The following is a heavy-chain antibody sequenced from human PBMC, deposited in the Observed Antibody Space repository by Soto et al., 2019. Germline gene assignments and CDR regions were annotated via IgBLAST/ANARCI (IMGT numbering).Heavy chain of an antibody. CDR1: GFTFSSYA. CDR3: SKDRGELLWFGELFYYFDY. Sequence: GGSLRLSCAASGFTFSSYAMSWVRQAPGKGLEWVSAISGSGGSTYYADSVKGRFTISRDNSKNTLYLQMNSLRAEDTAVYYCSKDRGELLWFGELFYYFDYWGQGTLVTVSS. CDR2: ISGSGGST. V-gene: IGHV3-23*01. J-gene: IGHJ4*02. D-gene: IGHD3-10*01.